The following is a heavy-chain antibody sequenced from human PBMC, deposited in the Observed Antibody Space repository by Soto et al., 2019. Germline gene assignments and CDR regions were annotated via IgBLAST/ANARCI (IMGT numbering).Heavy chain of an antibody. CDR1: GYIFSTYT. Sequence: QVHLVQSGAEVKKPGASVKVSCKASGYIFSTYTMHWVRQAPGQRLEWMGWINAANGNTKYSQNFQGRVTISRDTSASTAYLELSSLRSEDTAVYYCARDTETLGPRANDALDIWGQGTMVTVSS. CDR2: INAANGNT. D-gene: IGHD3-3*02. V-gene: IGHV1-3*01. J-gene: IGHJ3*02. CDR3: ARDTETLGPRANDALDI.